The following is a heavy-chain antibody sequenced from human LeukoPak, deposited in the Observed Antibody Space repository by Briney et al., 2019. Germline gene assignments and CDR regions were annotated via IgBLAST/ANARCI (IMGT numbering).Heavy chain of an antibody. V-gene: IGHV3-21*04. Sequence: GESLRLSCAASGFTFSTYNMNWVRQAPGKGLEWLSSITSSSSYIYYADSVKGRFTTSRDNAKNSLYLQMNSLRAEDTAVCYCAKELIVGATLGFDYWGQGTLVTVSS. CDR2: ITSSSSYI. CDR3: AKELIVGATLGFDY. J-gene: IGHJ4*02. D-gene: IGHD1-26*01. CDR1: GFTFSTYN.